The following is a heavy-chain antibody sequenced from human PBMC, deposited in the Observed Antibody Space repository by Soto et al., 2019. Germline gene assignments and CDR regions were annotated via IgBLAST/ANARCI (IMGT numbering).Heavy chain of an antibody. Sequence: ASVKVSCKASGYTFTSYGISWVRQAPGQGLEWMGWISAYNGNTNYAQKLQGRVTMTTDTSTSTAYMELRSLRSDDTAVYYCARGKYDFWSGSETNYYYMDVWDKGTTVTVSS. D-gene: IGHD3-3*01. CDR1: GYTFTSYG. CDR3: ARGKYDFWSGSETNYYYMDV. CDR2: ISAYNGNT. J-gene: IGHJ6*03. V-gene: IGHV1-18*01.